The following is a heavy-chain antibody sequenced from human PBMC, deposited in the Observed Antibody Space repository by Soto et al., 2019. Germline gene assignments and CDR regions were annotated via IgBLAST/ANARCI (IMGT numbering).Heavy chain of an antibody. V-gene: IGHV1-18*04. Sequence: ASVKVSCKASGYTFTSYGISWVRQAPGQGLEWMGWISAYNGNTNYAQKLQGRVTMTTDTSTSTAYMELRSLRSDDTAVYYCARPQEDSSSSPTLLFDYWGQGTLVTVSS. J-gene: IGHJ4*02. CDR1: GYTFTSYG. D-gene: IGHD6-13*01. CDR3: ARPQEDSSSSPTLLFDY. CDR2: ISAYNGNT.